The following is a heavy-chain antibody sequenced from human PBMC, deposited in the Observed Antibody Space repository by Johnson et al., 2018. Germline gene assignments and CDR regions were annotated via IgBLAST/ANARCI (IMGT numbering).Heavy chain of an antibody. D-gene: IGHD3-16*01. V-gene: IGHV3-30-3*01. CDR2: ISYDGSNK. Sequence: QVQLVQSGGGVVQPGRSLRLSCAASGFTFSSYAMHWVRQAPGKGLEWVAVISYDGSNKYYADSVKGRFTISRDNSKNTLYLPMNSLSAEQPAVYDCARAGLGMDAFDIWGQGTMVTVSS. CDR1: GFTFSSYA. CDR3: ARAGLGMDAFDI. J-gene: IGHJ3*02.